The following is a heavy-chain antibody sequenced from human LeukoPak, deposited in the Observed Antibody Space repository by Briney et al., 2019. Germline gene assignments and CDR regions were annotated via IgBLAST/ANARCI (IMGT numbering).Heavy chain of an antibody. CDR1: GGTFSSYA. D-gene: IGHD3-22*01. J-gene: IGHJ4*02. CDR3: ARGLYDSSGYFVDY. V-gene: IGHV1-69*05. CDR2: IIPIFGTA. Sequence: ASVKVSCKASGGTFSSYAISWVRQAPGQGLEWMGGIIPIFGTANYAQKFQGRVTMTRNTSISTAYMELSSLRSEDTAVYYCARGLYDSSGYFVDYWGQGTLVTVSS.